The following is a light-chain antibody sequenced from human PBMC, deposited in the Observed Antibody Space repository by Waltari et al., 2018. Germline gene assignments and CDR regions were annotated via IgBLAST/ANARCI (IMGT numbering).Light chain of an antibody. CDR3: QQSDAFPVT. CDR1: QAISSF. CDR2: GAS. Sequence: DIHLTQSPSFLSASVGDRVTITCRASQAISSFLAWYHRKPGKAPNLLIYGASTLLSGVPSRFSGSGSDTEFTLTISNLQPEDFATYYCQQSDAFPVTFGGGTQVAI. J-gene: IGKJ4*01. V-gene: IGKV1-9*01.